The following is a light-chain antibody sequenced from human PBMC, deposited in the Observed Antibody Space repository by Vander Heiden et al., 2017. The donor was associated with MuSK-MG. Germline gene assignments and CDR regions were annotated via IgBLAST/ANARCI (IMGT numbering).Light chain of an antibody. J-gene: IGKJ1*01. CDR2: AAS. Sequence: DIQMTQSPSSLSASVEDRVTITCRASQSISSYLNWYQQKPGKAPKLLIYAASSLQSGVPSRFSGSGSGTDFTLTISRLQPEDFATYYCQQRDSTPKTFGQGTKVEIK. V-gene: IGKV1-39*01. CDR3: QQRDSTPKT. CDR1: QSISSY.